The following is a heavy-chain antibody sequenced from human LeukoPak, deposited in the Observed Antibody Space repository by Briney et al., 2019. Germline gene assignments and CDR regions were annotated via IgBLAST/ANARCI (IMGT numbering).Heavy chain of an antibody. Sequence: ASVKVSCKASGYTFSGYSMHWVRQAPGQGLEWMGRINPNSGVTYYAQKFQGRVAMTSDTSITTAYMELSSLTSDDTATYYCARDASNWSAFDSWGQGTLVIVSS. CDR3: ARDASNWSAFDS. CDR2: INPNSGVT. CDR1: GYTFSGYS. D-gene: IGHD1-20*01. V-gene: IGHV1-2*06. J-gene: IGHJ5*01.